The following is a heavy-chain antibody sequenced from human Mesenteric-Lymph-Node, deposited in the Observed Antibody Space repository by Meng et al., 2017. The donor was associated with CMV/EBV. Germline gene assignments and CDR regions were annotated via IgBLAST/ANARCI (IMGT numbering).Heavy chain of an antibody. V-gene: IGHV1-18*01. CDR2: INTYNGDT. J-gene: IGHJ5*02. CDR1: GYSFTSYG. Sequence: ASVKVSCKASGYSFTSYGINWVRQAPGQGLEWMGWINTYNGDTNYAQTLQDRVTMTTDTSTSSAYMELRSLRSDDTAVYYCARDAYLYYDILTDSTPNNWFDPWGQGTLVTVSS. D-gene: IGHD3-9*01. CDR3: ARDAYLYYDILTDSTPNNWFDP.